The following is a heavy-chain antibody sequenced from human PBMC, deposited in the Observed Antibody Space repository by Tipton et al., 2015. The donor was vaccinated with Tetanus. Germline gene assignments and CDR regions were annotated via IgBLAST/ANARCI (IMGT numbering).Heavy chain of an antibody. V-gene: IGHV4-31*03. Sequence: TLSLTCTVSGGSLSRGGYYWTWIRQNPGKGLEWIGDTYFSGSTYYNPSLKSRVTISVDTSKNQFSLRLNSVTAADTAVYYCARDQARGARGWNYFDSWGQGTLVTVSS. D-gene: IGHD6-6*01. CDR1: GGSLSRGGYY. J-gene: IGHJ4*02. CDR2: TYFSGST. CDR3: ARDQARGARGWNYFDS.